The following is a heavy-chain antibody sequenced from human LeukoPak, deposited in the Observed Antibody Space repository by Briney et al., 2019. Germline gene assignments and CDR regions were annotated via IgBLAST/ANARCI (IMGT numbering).Heavy chain of an antibody. Sequence: ASVKVSCTASGYTFTSYAMHWVRQAPGQRLEWMGWINAGNGNTKYSQKFQGRVTITRDTSASTAYMELSSLRSEDTAVYYCARDLYYYDSSGYYARMGYWGQGTLVTVSS. CDR1: GYTFTSYA. D-gene: IGHD3-22*01. J-gene: IGHJ4*02. CDR2: INAGNGNT. V-gene: IGHV1-3*01. CDR3: ARDLYYYDSSGYYARMGY.